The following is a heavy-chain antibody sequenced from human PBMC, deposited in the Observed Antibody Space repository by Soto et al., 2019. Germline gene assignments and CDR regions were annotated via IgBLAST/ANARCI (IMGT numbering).Heavy chain of an antibody. V-gene: IGHV5-51*01. Sequence: GESLKISCRTSGYRFTSYWIAWVRQMPGKGLEWMGIIYPGDSNIRYSPSFEGQIDMSADRSINTAYLRLSSLKASDTATYYCARHLDEYSTASGFDYWGQGTLVTVSS. CDR1: GYRFTSYW. CDR2: IYPGDSNI. D-gene: IGHD6-6*01. CDR3: ARHLDEYSTASGFDY. J-gene: IGHJ4*02.